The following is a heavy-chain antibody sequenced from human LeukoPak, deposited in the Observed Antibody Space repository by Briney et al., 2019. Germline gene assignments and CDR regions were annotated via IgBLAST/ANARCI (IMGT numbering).Heavy chain of an antibody. CDR2: ISSSNSYI. D-gene: IGHD5-24*01. Sequence: PGGSLRLSCAASGFTFSSYSMNWVRQAPGKGLEWVSSISSSNSYIYYADSVKGRFTISRDNAKNSLYLQMNSLRAEDTAVYYCVCQEMATISEAFDIWGQGTMVTVSS. CDR3: VCQEMATISEAFDI. V-gene: IGHV3-21*01. J-gene: IGHJ3*02. CDR1: GFTFSSYS.